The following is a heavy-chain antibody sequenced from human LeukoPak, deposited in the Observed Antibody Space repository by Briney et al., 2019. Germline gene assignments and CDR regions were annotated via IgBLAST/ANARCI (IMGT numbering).Heavy chain of an antibody. J-gene: IGHJ4*02. D-gene: IGHD3/OR15-3a*01. Sequence: PGGSLRLSCEVSGFTSSLYVMSWVRQAPGKGLEWVSSIIGSDGTTHYGVSVKGRFTISRDNTNNTLYLQMDGLTAEDTAIYYCAKDQMWTYYFDSWGQGALVTVSS. CDR1: GFTSSLYV. V-gene: IGHV3-23*01. CDR2: IIGSDGTT. CDR3: AKDQMWTYYFDS.